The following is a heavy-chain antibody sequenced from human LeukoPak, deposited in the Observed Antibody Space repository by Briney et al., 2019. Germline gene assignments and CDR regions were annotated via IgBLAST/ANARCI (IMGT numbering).Heavy chain of an antibody. J-gene: IGHJ5*02. D-gene: IGHD6-13*01. V-gene: IGHV4-34*01. CDR2: INHSGST. Sequence: SQTLSLTCAVSGASISDGYYWGWIRQPPGKGLEWIGEINHSGSTNYNPSLKSRVTISVDTSKNQFSLKLSSVTAADAAVYYCARGFSSSWYEWFDPWGQGTLVTVSS. CDR3: ARGFSSSWYEWFDP. CDR1: GASISDGYY.